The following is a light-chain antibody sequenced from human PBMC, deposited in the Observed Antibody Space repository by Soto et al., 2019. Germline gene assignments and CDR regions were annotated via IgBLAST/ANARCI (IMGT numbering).Light chain of an antibody. CDR1: QSVSST. Sequence: EIVMTQSPATLPVSPGERATLSCRPGQSVSSTLAWYQQKPGQTPKLLIYVASTRATGIPARFSGSGSGTEFTLTISSLQSEDFAVYYCQQYNVWPLTFGGGTKVEFK. V-gene: IGKV3-15*01. CDR3: QQYNVWPLT. CDR2: VAS. J-gene: IGKJ4*01.